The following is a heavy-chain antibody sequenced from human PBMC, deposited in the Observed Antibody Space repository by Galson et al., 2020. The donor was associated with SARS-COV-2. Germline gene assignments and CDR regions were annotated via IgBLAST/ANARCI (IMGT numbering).Heavy chain of an antibody. CDR1: GFTLSNSW. V-gene: IGHV3-7*01. CDR2: IKPDGSQE. J-gene: IGHJ4*02. D-gene: IGHD1-26*01. CDR3: ASDIWYSLPN. Sequence: GGSLRLSCRASGFTLSNSWMAWVRQAPEKGLEWVATIKPDGSQENYVDSVKGRFTISRDNAKNSLYLQMNSLRDEDMAVYYCASDIWYSLPNWGQGTLVTVSS.